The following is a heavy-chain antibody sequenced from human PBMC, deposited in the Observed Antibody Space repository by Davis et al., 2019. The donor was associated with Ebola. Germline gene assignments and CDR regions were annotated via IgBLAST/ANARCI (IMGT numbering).Heavy chain of an antibody. CDR2: ISSSSSYI. J-gene: IGHJ6*02. V-gene: IGHV3-21*01. D-gene: IGHD3-10*01. CDR3: ARGRLILWFRELGIPHYYYYGMDV. CDR1: GFTFSTYS. Sequence: GESLKISCAASGFTFSTYSMNWVRQAPGKGLEWVSSISSSSSYIYYADSVKGRFTISRDNAKNSLYLQMNSLRAEDTAVYYCARGRLILWFRELGIPHYYYYGMDVWGQGTTVTVSS.